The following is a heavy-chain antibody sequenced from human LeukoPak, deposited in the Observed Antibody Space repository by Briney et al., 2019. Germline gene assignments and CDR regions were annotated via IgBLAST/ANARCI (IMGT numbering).Heavy chain of an antibody. CDR2: IYYSGTA. CDR1: GGSITNGDYY. D-gene: IGHD3-10*01. J-gene: IGHJ4*02. CDR3: ASTMVRGLSYYFDY. V-gene: IGHV4-30-4*01. Sequence: SETLSLTCTVSGGSITNGDYYWSWISQPPGKGLEWIGYIYYSGTAFYNPSLKSRVTISVDTSKNQFSLRLSSMTAADTAVYYCASTMVRGLSYYFDYWGQGALVTVSS.